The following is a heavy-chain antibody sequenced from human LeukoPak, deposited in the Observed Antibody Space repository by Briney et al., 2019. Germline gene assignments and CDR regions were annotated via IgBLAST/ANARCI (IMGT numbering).Heavy chain of an antibody. J-gene: IGHJ4*02. CDR3: ARDLGSIAVAGYFDY. CDR1: GGTFSSYA. V-gene: IGHV1-69*04. D-gene: IGHD6-19*01. Sequence: SVKVSCKASGGTFSSYAISRVRQAPGQGLEWMGRIIPILGIANYAQKFQGRVMITADKSTSTAYMELSSLRSEDTAVYYCARDLGSIAVAGYFDYWGQGTLVTVSS. CDR2: IIPILGIA.